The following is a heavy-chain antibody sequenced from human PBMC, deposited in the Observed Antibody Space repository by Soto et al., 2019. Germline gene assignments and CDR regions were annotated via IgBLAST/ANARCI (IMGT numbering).Heavy chain of an antibody. D-gene: IGHD3-16*01. CDR1: GVSITSHY. CDR2: IHYSGST. J-gene: IGHJ4*02. Sequence: QVQLQESGPGLVKPSETLSLTCTVSGVSITSHYWTWIRQPPGQGLEWIGNIHYSGSTNYSPSLKGRVIISVDTSENQSSLKLSSVPTADTAVYYCTVGGAGHPFDYWGQGTLGNVAS. CDR3: TVGGAGHPFDY. V-gene: IGHV4-59*11.